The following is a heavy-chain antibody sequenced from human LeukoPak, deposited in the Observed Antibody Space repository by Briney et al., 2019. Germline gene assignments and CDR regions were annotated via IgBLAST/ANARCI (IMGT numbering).Heavy chain of an antibody. CDR3: ARYIVSYPHDAFDI. V-gene: IGHV4-59*01. D-gene: IGHD1-26*01. CDR1: GGSISSYY. CDR2: IYYSGST. J-gene: IGHJ3*02. Sequence: KPSETLSLTCTVSGGSISSYYWSWIRQPPGKGLEWIGYIYYSGSTSYNPSPKSRVTISVDTSKKQFSLKLSSVTAADTAFYYCARYIVSYPHDAFDIWGQGTMVTVSS.